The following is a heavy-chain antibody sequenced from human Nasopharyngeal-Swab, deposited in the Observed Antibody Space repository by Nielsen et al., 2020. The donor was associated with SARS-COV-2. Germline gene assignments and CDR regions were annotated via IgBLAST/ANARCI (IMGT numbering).Heavy chain of an antibody. D-gene: IGHD6-25*01. CDR3: ARLGQRPSLIDY. Sequence: SETLSLTCTVSGGSISSSSYYWGWIRQPPGKGLEWIGSIYYSGSTYYNPSLKSRVTISVDTSKNQFSLKLSSVTAADTAVYYCARLGQRPSLIDYWGQGTLVTVSS. CDR1: GGSISSSSYY. V-gene: IGHV4-39*01. CDR2: IYYSGST. J-gene: IGHJ4*02.